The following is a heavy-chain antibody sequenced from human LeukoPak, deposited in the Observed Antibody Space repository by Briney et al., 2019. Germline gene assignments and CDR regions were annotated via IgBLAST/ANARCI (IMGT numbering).Heavy chain of an antibody. Sequence: GGSLRLSCAASGFTFSSYGMHWVRQAPGKGLEWVAVISYDGSNKYYADSVKGRFTISRDNSKNTLYLQMNSLRAEDTAVYYCAKAEAEGATGFDVYDYWGQGTLVTVSS. V-gene: IGHV3-30*18. CDR1: GFTFSSYG. J-gene: IGHJ4*02. CDR2: ISYDGSNK. D-gene: IGHD1-26*01. CDR3: AKAEAEGATGFDVYDY.